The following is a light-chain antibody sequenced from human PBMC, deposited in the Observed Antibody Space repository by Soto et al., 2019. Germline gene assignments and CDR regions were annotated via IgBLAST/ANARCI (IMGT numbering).Light chain of an antibody. CDR2: WAS. Sequence: DIVMTQSPDSLAVSLGERATISCKSSQSVLYSSNNKNYLTWYQHKPGQPPKLLIYWASTWESGVPDRFSGSGSGTDFTLTISSLQAEDVAIYYCQQSYSTPKYTFGQGTKLEIK. J-gene: IGKJ2*01. V-gene: IGKV4-1*01. CDR3: QQSYSTPKYT. CDR1: QSVLYSSNNKNY.